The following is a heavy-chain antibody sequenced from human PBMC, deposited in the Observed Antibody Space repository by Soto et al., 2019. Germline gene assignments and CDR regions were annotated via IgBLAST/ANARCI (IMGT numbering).Heavy chain of an antibody. CDR2: ISPYNGNT. V-gene: IGHV1-18*01. D-gene: IGHD4-17*01. Sequence: ASVKVSCKASGYTFTTYDISWVRQAPGQGLEWMGWISPYNGNTNYAQKFQDRVTMTTDTSTSTAYMEVRSLRSDDTAVYYCARILNTDWYFDLWGRGTLVPVSS. J-gene: IGHJ2*01. CDR3: ARILNTDWYFDL. CDR1: GYTFTTYD.